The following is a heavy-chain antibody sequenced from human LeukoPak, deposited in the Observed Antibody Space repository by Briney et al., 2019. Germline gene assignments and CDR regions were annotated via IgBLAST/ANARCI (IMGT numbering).Heavy chain of an antibody. V-gene: IGHV4-59*08. CDR2: IYYSGNT. J-gene: IGHJ4*02. D-gene: IGHD3-22*01. CDR1: GGSISSYY. Sequence: SETLSLTRTVSGGSISSYYWSWIRQPPGKGLEWIGYIYYSGNTNCHPSLKSRVTIPVDTSKNQFSLKLSSVTAADTAVYYCARRNYYDTSGYQFDYWGQGTLVTVSS. CDR3: ARRNYYDTSGYQFDY.